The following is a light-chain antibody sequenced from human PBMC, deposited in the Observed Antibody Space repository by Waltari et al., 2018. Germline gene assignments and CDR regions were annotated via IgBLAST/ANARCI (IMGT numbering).Light chain of an antibody. CDR3: SSYTTSSALVL. J-gene: IGLJ2*01. Sequence: QSALPQPASVSGSPGQSLTIPCTGTSRALGGDNYVSVYQQHPGEAPKLLIYDVSNRPSGISHRFSGSKSANTASLTISGLQAEDEADYYCSSYTTSSALVLFGGGTKLTVL. V-gene: IGLV2-14*03. CDR2: DVS. CDR1: SRALGGDNY.